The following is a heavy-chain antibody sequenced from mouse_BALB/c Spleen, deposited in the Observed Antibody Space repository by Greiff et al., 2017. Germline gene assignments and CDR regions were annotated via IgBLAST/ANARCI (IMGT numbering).Heavy chain of an antibody. J-gene: IGHJ4*01. CDR3: ARADGYYFFYAMDY. V-gene: IGHV3-2*02. CDR2: ISYSGST. CDR1: GYSITSDYA. Sequence: EVQRVESGPGLVKPSQSLSLTCTVTGYSITSDYAWNWIRQFPGNKLEWMGYISYSGSTSYNPSLKSRISITRDTSKNQFFLQLNSVTTEDTATYYCARADGYYFFYAMDYWGQGTSVTVSS. D-gene: IGHD2-3*01.